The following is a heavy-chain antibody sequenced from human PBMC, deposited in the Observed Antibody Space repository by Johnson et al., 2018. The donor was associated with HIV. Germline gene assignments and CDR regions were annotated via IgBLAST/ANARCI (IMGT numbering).Heavy chain of an antibody. CDR3: AKDLDRELLALWAFHT. V-gene: IGHV3-30*18. J-gene: IGHJ3*02. D-gene: IGHD2-8*02. Sequence: QVQLVESVGGVVQPGRSLRLSCAASGFTFSDYGMHWVRQAPGKGLEWVTHISYDGANKYYSGSVRGRFTISRDNSRNTLNLQMDSLREDDTAVYYCAKDLDRELLALWAFHTWGQGTVVTVSS. CDR1: GFTFSDYG. CDR2: ISYDGANK.